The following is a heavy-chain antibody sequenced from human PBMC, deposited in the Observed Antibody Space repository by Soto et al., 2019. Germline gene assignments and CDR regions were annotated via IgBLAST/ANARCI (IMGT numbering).Heavy chain of an antibody. D-gene: IGHD3-16*01. CDR1: GYSFTNND. CDR3: ARMETFGSLNWFDP. J-gene: IGHJ5*02. Sequence: ASVKVSCKASGYSFTNNDVSWVRQATGQGLEWMGWMNPGSGDTGYAQKFQGRVTMTRDISIATAYMELSSLRSDDTAIYYCARMETFGSLNWFDPWGQGTLVTISS. CDR2: MNPGSGDT. V-gene: IGHV1-8*01.